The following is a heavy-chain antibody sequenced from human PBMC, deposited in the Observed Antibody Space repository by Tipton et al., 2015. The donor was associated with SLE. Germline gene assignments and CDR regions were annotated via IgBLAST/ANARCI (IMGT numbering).Heavy chain of an antibody. CDR3: ARQRRYCSGGNCYSHFFDY. CDR2: IYSSGRT. Sequence: TLSLTCSVSGASITRGNYYWSWIRQHPGKGLEWIGYIYSSGRTYYNPSLEGRVIISVDTSKNQFSLKLTSVTAADTAVYYCARQRRYCSGGNCYSHFFDYWGQGTPVTVSS. V-gene: IGHV4-31*03. CDR1: GASITRGNYY. D-gene: IGHD2-15*01. J-gene: IGHJ4*02.